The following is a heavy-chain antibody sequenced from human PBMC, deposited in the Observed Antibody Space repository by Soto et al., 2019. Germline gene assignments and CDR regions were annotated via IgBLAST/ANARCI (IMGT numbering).Heavy chain of an antibody. V-gene: IGHV5-51*01. CDR2: INPSNSES. J-gene: IGHJ3*02. CDR1: GYTFSNHW. D-gene: IGHD6-19*01. Sequence: EVQLEQSGAEVKKPGESLKISCQGSGYTFSNHWIGWVRHMPGTGLEWIGLINPSNSESRYTPFFQGLVTISADKSINTAYLQWSNLKASDTAGYYCGRHMRPVADTWDDTFDIWGQGTLVTVSS. CDR3: GRHMRPVADTWDDTFDI.